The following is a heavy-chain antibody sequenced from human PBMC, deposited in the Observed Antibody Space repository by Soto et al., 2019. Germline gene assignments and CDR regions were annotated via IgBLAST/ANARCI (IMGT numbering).Heavy chain of an antibody. J-gene: IGHJ3*02. CDR1: GFTFSSYA. V-gene: IGHV3-23*01. CDR2: ISGSGGST. Sequence: GGSLRLSCAASGFTFSSYAMSWVRQAPGKGLEWVSAISGSGGSTYYADSVKGRFTISRDNSNNTLYLQMNSLRAEDTAVYYCAKGLYCSGGSCYFVAFDIWGQGTMVTVAS. D-gene: IGHD2-15*01. CDR3: AKGLYCSGGSCYFVAFDI.